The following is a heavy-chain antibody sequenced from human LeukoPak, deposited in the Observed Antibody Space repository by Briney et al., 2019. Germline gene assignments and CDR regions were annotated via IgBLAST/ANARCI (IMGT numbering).Heavy chain of an antibody. J-gene: IGHJ3*02. CDR3: TRDPGCSSTSCLDAFDI. CDR1: GFTFTNYW. V-gene: IGHV3-7*01. Sequence: GGSLRLSCTASGFTFTNYWMTWVRQAPGKGLEWVAYINQDGSKAYYVDSVKGRFTVSRDNAKNSLYLQMNSLRADDTALYYCTRDPGCSSTSCLDAFDIWGQGTMVTVSS. D-gene: IGHD2-2*01. CDR2: INQDGSKA.